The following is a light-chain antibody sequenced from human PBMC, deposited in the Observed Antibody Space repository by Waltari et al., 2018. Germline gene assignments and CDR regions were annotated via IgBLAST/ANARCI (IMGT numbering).Light chain of an antibody. J-gene: IGLJ3*02. CDR2: DVS. V-gene: IGLV2-14*01. CDR1: SRYVGGYKY. CDR3: TSYTSSPSWV. Sequence: QSALTQPASVSGSPGPSVTISCTGTSRYVGGYKYFSRNQRPPGKAPKLMVYDVSKRPQGVSIRFSGSKSGNTASLTISGLQAEDEADYYCTSYTSSPSWVFGGGTKLTVL.